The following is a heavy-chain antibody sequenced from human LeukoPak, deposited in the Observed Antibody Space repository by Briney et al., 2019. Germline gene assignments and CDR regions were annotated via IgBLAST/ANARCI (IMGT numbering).Heavy chain of an antibody. V-gene: IGHV4-59*01. Sequence: SETLSLTCAVSGDSINNFYWSWIRQPPGKGLQWIGYIYYSGSTNYNPSPKSRVTISVDTSKNQFSLKLSSVTAADTAVYYCAISRGYSYGYGSVYWGQGTLVTVSS. CDR2: IYYSGST. CDR1: GDSINNFY. CDR3: AISRGYSYGYGSVY. J-gene: IGHJ4*02. D-gene: IGHD5-18*01.